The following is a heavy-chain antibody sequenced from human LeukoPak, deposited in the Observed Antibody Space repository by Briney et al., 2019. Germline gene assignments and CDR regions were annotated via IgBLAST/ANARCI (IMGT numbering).Heavy chain of an antibody. J-gene: IGHJ6*02. CDR1: GGSIRSSYYY. D-gene: IGHD3-10*01. V-gene: IGHV4-39*07. Sequence: PSETLSLTCTVSGGSIRSSYYYWGWIRQPPGQGLEWIGEINHSGSTNYNPSLRSRVTISVDTSKNQFSLKLSSVTAADTAVYYCARGRQGYYYGSGSYYKWEYYYYGMDVWGQGTTVTVSS. CDR3: ARGRQGYYYGSGSYYKWEYYYYGMDV. CDR2: INHSGST.